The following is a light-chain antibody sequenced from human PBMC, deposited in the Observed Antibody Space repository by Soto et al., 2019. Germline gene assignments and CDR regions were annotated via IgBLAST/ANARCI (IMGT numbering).Light chain of an antibody. J-gene: IGKJ4*01. CDR2: GAT. CDR1: QSVSSSY. CDR3: QHYRTS. V-gene: IGKV3-20*01. Sequence: EIVLTQSPGTLSLSPGERATLSCRASQSVSSSYLAWYQQKPGQAPRQLIYGATSRATGIPDRFSGSGSGTDFTLTSTRLEAEDFAVYYCQHYRTSFGGGTRVEIK.